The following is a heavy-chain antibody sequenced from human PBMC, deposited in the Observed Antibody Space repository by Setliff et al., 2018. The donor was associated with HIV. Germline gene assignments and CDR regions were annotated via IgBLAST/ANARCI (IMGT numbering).Heavy chain of an antibody. Sequence: PSETLSLTCAVYGESFSGYYWTWIRQPPGKGLEWIGEVNHSGNTNYKPSLKSRVTISVDKSKNQFSLKLSSVTAADTAVYYCASVGSGWSHNWFDPWGQGTLVTVSS. CDR1: GESFSGYY. V-gene: IGHV4-34*01. D-gene: IGHD6-19*01. CDR2: VNHSGNT. CDR3: ASVGSGWSHNWFDP. J-gene: IGHJ5*02.